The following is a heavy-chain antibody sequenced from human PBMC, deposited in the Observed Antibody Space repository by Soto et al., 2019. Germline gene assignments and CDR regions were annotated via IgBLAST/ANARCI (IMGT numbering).Heavy chain of an antibody. V-gene: IGHV3-33*01. CDR2: IWYDGSNK. CDR1: GFTFSSYG. D-gene: IGHD3-10*01. J-gene: IGHJ6*02. CDR3: ASGEGTEYYYYGMDV. Sequence: QVQLVESGGGVVQPGRSLRLSCAASGFTFSSYGMHWVRQAPGKGLEWVAVIWYDGSNKYYADSVKGRFTISRDNSKNTLYLQMNSLRAEDTAVYYCASGEGTEYYYYGMDVWGQGTTVTVSS.